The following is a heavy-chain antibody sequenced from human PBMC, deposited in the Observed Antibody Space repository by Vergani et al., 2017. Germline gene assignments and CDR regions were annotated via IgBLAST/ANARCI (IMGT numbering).Heavy chain of an antibody. Sequence: EVQLVESGGGLVQPGGSLRLSCAASGFTFSSYWMSWVRQAPGEGLEWVANIKQDGNEKYYVDSVKGRFTISRDNAKNSLYLQRNSLGAEDTAVYYCAVRMWLGPAWGQGTLVTVSS. CDR3: AVRMWLGPA. D-gene: IGHD6-19*01. V-gene: IGHV3-7*03. J-gene: IGHJ5*02. CDR1: GFTFSSYW. CDR2: IKQDGNEK.